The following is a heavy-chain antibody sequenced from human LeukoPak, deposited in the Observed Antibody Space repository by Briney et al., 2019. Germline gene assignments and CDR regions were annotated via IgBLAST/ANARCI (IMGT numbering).Heavy chain of an antibody. Sequence: ASVKVSCKASGYTFTGYYVHWVRQAPGQGLDWMGCINPKSGGTSYAQKFQGRVTMTTDRFITTAYMELSSLRSDDTAFYYCSRGAMYCNGGTCYIDQWGQGTLVTVSS. CDR1: GYTFTGYY. CDR2: INPKSGGT. V-gene: IGHV1-2*02. D-gene: IGHD2-15*01. J-gene: IGHJ4*02. CDR3: SRGAMYCNGGTCYIDQ.